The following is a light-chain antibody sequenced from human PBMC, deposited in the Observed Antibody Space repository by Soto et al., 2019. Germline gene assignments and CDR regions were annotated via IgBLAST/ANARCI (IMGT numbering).Light chain of an antibody. V-gene: IGKV3-20*01. CDR1: QSVSSSY. Sequence: ETVLTQSPGTLSWSPGERATLSCRTRQSVSSSYFARYQQKPGQAPRLLISGASSRATGIPDRFSASGSATDFTLTIITLEPEDFALSYCQQYGSSPITSGQGPRLAIK. J-gene: IGKJ5*01. CDR3: QQYGSSPIT. CDR2: GAS.